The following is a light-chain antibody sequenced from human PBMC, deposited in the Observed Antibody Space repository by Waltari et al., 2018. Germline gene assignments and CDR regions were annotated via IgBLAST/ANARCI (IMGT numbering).Light chain of an antibody. CDR2: GSS. CDR1: QSISNY. V-gene: IGKV1-39*01. Sequence: DIQMTQSPSSLSASVGDRVTITCRPSQSISNYLNWYQQKPGKAPTVLIYGSSSLQSGVPSRFSGSGSGTDFTLTISSLQPEDFATYYCQQSYTTLLTFGGGTKVEIK. CDR3: QQSYTTLLT. J-gene: IGKJ4*01.